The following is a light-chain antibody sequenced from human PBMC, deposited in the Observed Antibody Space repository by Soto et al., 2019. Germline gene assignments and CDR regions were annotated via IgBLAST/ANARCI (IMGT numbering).Light chain of an antibody. J-gene: IGKJ5*01. Sequence: AIHLTQSPSSLSASVGDRVTITCRASQDISNTLAWYQQKPGQPPKLLIHLASSLERGVPSRFSGSGSGTDFTLTIIGLQPEDFATYYCQVFNTFPLTFGQGTRLEIK. V-gene: IGKV1-13*02. CDR2: LAS. CDR1: QDISNT. CDR3: QVFNTFPLT.